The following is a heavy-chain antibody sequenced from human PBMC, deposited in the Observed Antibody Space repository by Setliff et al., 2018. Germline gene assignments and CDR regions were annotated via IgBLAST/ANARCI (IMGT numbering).Heavy chain of an antibody. J-gene: IGHJ4*02. D-gene: IGHD1-26*01. V-gene: IGHV3-23*01. CDR3: AKDGVGPTFTYFFDY. CDR2: ISGGGDST. CDR1: GFIFTNAW. Sequence: PGGSLRLSCVGSGFIFTNAWMTWVRQAPGKGLEWVSTISGGGDSTYYADSVMGRVTISRDNSKNSLFLQMNSLRVDDTAIYYCAKDGVGPTFTYFFDYWGQGSQVTVSS.